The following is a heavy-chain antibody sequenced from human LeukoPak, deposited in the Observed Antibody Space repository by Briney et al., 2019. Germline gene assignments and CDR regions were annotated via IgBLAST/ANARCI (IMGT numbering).Heavy chain of an antibody. V-gene: IGHV4-4*07. CDR3: ARGFGYYGSGSYVDY. CDR1: GGSISSYY. D-gene: IGHD3-10*01. Sequence: PSETLSLTCTVSGGSISSYYWSWIRQPAGKGLEWIGSIYYSGSTYYNPSLKSRVAISVDTSKNQFSLKLSSVTAADTAVYYCARGFGYYGSGSYVDYWGQGTLVTVSS. J-gene: IGHJ4*02. CDR2: IYYSGST.